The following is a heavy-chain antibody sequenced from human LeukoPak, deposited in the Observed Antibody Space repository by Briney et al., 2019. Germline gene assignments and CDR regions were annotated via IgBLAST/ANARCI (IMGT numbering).Heavy chain of an antibody. CDR2: INPNSGGT. Sequence: EASVTVSCKASGYTFTGYYMHWVRQAPGQGLEWMGWINPNSGGTNYAQKFQGRVTMTRDTSISTAYMELSRLRSDDTAVYYCARGVAVAGTSLSYWGQGTLVTVSS. CDR3: ARGVAVAGTSLSY. V-gene: IGHV1-2*02. J-gene: IGHJ4*02. CDR1: GYTFTGYY. D-gene: IGHD6-19*01.